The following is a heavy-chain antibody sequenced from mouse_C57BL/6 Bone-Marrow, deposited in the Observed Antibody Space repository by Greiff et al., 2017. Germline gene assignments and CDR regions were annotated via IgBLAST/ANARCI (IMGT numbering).Heavy chain of an antibody. J-gene: IGHJ1*03. Sequence: QVQLQQPGAELVMPGASVKLSCKASGYTFTSYWMHWVKQRPGQGLEWIGEIDPSDSYTNYTQKFKGKSTLTVDKASSTAYMQLSSLTSEDSAVYYCAHITTVVATRYFDVWGTGTTVTVSS. V-gene: IGHV1-69*01. D-gene: IGHD1-1*01. CDR3: AHITTVVATRYFDV. CDR2: IDPSDSYT. CDR1: GYTFTSYW.